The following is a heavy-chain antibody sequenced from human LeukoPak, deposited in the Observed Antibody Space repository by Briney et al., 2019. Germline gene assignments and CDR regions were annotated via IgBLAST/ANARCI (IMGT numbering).Heavy chain of an antibody. CDR2: VSPNSGNT. V-gene: IGHV1-8*01. CDR1: GYTFTSYD. D-gene: IGHD5-12*01. J-gene: IGHJ5*02. Sequence: ASVKVSCKASGYTFTSYDINWVRQATGQGLERRGWVSPNSGNTGYAQKFQGRVTMTRNTYISTAYMELSSLRSEDTDVYYCARCRDIVATINACGFDPWGQGTLVTVSS. CDR3: ARCRDIVATINACGFDP.